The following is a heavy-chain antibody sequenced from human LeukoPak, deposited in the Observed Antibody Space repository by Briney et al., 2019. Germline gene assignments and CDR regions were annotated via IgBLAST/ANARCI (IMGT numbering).Heavy chain of an antibody. CDR3: TRRPPTVTSYWVRPWGWYFDL. CDR2: IKSKTDGGTT. J-gene: IGHJ2*01. CDR1: GFTFNNAW. Sequence: GGSLRLSCAASGFTFNNAWMSWVREAPGKGLEWVGHIKSKTDGGTTDYAAPVRGKFNISRDDSKNTLHLQMNSLNTEDTAVYYCTRRPPTVTSYWVRPWGWYFDLWRRGTLVTVSS. V-gene: IGHV3-15*01. D-gene: IGHD4-17*01.